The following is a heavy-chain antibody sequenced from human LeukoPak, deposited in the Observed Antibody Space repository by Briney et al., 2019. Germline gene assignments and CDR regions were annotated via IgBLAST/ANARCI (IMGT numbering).Heavy chain of an antibody. D-gene: IGHD3-10*01. CDR3: ATTRMVRGVPFDN. J-gene: IGHJ4*02. CDR2: IYHSGST. CDR1: GGSISSSNW. V-gene: IGHV4-4*02. Sequence: SETLSLTCAVSGGSISSSNWWSWVRQPPGKGLEWIGEIYHSGSTNYNPSLKSRVTISVDKSKNQFSLKLSSVTAADTAVYYCATTRMVRGVPFDNWGQGTLVTVSS.